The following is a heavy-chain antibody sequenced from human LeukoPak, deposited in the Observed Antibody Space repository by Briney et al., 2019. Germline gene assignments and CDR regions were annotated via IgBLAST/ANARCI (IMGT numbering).Heavy chain of an antibody. CDR2: TYSGGST. D-gene: IGHD3-22*01. V-gene: IGHV3-66*04. CDR1: GFTVSSTY. Sequence: GGSLRLSCAASGFTVSSTYMSWVRQAPGKGLEWVSVTYSGGSTYYADSVKVRFLISRDNFKNTLYLQMNTLRAEDTAMYYCARLFEDSSALPSFFDIWGQGTMVIVSS. J-gene: IGHJ3*02. CDR3: ARLFEDSSALPSFFDI.